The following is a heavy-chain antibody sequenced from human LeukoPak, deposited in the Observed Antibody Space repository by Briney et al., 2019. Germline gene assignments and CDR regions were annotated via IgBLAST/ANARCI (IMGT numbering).Heavy chain of an antibody. Sequence: GGSLRLSCAASGFTFSSYGMHWVRQAPGKGLEWVAVISYDGSNKYYADSVKGRFTISRDNSKNTLYLQMNSLRAEDTAVYYCARRCSSTSCSELTHAFDIWGQGTMVTVSS. CDR2: ISYDGSNK. V-gene: IGHV3-30*03. D-gene: IGHD2-2*01. CDR1: GFTFSSYG. J-gene: IGHJ3*02. CDR3: ARRCSSTSCSELTHAFDI.